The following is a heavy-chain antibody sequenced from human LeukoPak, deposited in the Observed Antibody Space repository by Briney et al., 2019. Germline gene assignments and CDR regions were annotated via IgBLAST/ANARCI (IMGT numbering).Heavy chain of an antibody. CDR2: IIPILGIA. CDR3: ARVGVAAAGTGKSYFDY. CDR1: GGTFSSYA. J-gene: IGHJ4*02. D-gene: IGHD6-13*01. Sequence: SVKVSCKASGGTFSSYAISWVRQAPGQGLEWMGRIIPILGIANYAQKFQGRVTITADKSTSTAYMELSSLRSEDTAVYCCARVGVAAAGTGKSYFDYLGQGTLVTVSS. V-gene: IGHV1-69*04.